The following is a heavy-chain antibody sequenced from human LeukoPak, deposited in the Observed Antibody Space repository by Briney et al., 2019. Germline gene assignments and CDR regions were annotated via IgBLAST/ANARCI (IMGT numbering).Heavy chain of an antibody. D-gene: IGHD5-24*01. V-gene: IGHV1-69*13. CDR1: GGTFSSYA. CDR3: ARDGWLQLHAFDI. CDR2: IIPIFGTA. J-gene: IGHJ3*02. Sequence: GASVKVSCKASGGTFSSYAVSWVRQAPGQGLEWMGGIIPIFGTANYAQKFQGRVTITADESTSTAYMELSSLRSEDTAVYYCARDGWLQLHAFDIWGQGTMVTVSS.